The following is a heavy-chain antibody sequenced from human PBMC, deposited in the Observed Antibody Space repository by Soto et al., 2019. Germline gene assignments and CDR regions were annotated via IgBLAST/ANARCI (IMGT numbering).Heavy chain of an antibody. CDR3: ANRLSLESSSWFHNWFDP. CDR1: GGSFSGYY. CDR2: INHSGST. V-gene: IGHV4-34*01. Sequence: QVQLQQWGAGLLKPSETLSLTFAVYGGSFSGYYWSWIRQPPGKGLEWIGEINHSGSTNYNPSLKSRVTISVDTSKNQLSLKLTSVTAADTAVYYCANRLSLESSSWFHNWFDPWGQGTLVTVSS. J-gene: IGHJ5*02. D-gene: IGHD6-13*01.